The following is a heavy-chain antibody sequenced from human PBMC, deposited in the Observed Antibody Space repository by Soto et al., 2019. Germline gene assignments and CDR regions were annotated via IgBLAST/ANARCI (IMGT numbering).Heavy chain of an antibody. CDR1: GFNTRFYS. CDR3: SKGEMSTIRNFFDP. J-gene: IGHJ5*02. Sequence: GGSLRLSCTASGFNTRFYSMSWVRQPPGKGLEWVAALSRSGGATYYADSVRGGFTTSRDASKDTLILQMSNLRAEYTAMYYCSKGEMSTIRNFFDPRGQGTLVTVSS. CDR2: LSRSGGAT. D-gene: IGHD1-7*01. V-gene: IGHV3-23*01.